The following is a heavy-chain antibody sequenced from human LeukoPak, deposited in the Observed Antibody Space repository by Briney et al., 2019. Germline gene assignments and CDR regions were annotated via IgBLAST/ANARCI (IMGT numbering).Heavy chain of an antibody. J-gene: IGHJ4*02. Sequence: GGSLRLSGAASGFTFTKYSMHWVRQTPGKGLEWVSYISSGSTTIYYTDSVKGRFTISRDNAKNSLYLQMNSLRAEDTAVYYCARRESTTMVRGGVDYWGQGTLVTVSS. V-gene: IGHV3-48*01. CDR2: ISSGSTTI. D-gene: IGHD3-10*01. CDR3: ARRESTTMVRGGVDY. CDR1: GFTFTKYS.